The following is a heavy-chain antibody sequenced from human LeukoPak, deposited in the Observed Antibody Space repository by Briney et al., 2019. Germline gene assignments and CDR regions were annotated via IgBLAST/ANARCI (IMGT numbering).Heavy chain of an antibody. CDR2: MNPHSGNT. Sequence: ALLWCSRETHGYTMTIADVNWVPHVTKRGAESPTWMNPHSGNTGYAQKFEGRVSMTRNTSTNTAYMELSSLRSEDTAVYYCAREYYNSSGYYQLDYWGQGTLVTVSS. CDR3: AREYYNSSGYYQLDY. CDR1: GYTMTIAD. D-gene: IGHD3-22*01. J-gene: IGHJ4*02. V-gene: IGHV1-8*01.